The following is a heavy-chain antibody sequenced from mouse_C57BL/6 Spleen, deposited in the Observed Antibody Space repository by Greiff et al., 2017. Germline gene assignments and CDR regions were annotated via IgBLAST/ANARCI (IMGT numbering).Heavy chain of an antibody. Sequence: EVQLQQSVAELVRPGASVKLSCTASGFNIKNTYMHWVKQRPEQGLEWIGRIDPANGNTKYAPKFQGKATITADTSSNTAYLQLSSLASEDTAIYYCAEDDYDEETWFAYWGQGTLVTVSA. V-gene: IGHV14-3*01. D-gene: IGHD2-4*01. CDR1: GFNIKNTY. J-gene: IGHJ3*01. CDR2: IDPANGNT. CDR3: AEDDYDEETWFAY.